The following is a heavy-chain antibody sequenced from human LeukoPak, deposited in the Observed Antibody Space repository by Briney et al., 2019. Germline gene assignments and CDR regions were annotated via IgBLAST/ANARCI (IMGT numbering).Heavy chain of an antibody. V-gene: IGHV3-15*01. J-gene: IGHJ4*02. CDR1: GFTLSNAW. Sequence: GGSLRLSCAVSGFTLSNAWMSWVRQAPGKGLEWVGRIKSKTDDDTTDYAAPVKGRFTISRDESKDTLYLQMNSLRAEDTAVYYCAKTRRSDYGLDYWGQGTLVTVSS. CDR2: IKSKTDDDTT. CDR3: AKTRRSDYGLDY. D-gene: IGHD4-17*01.